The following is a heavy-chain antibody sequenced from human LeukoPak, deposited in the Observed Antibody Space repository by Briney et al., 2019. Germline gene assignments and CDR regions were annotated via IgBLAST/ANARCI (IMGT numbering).Heavy chain of an antibody. Sequence: ASVKVSCKASGYTFTGYYMHWVRQAPGQGLEWMGRINPNSGGTNYAQKFQGRVTMTRDTSIGTAYMELSRLRSDDTAVYYCARGPMVRGVNLAEWFDPWGQGTLVTVSS. V-gene: IGHV1-2*06. CDR3: ARGPMVRGVNLAEWFDP. J-gene: IGHJ5*02. CDR1: GYTFTGYY. D-gene: IGHD3-10*01. CDR2: INPNSGGT.